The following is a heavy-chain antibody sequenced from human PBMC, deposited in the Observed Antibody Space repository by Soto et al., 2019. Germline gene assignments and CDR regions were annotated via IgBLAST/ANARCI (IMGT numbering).Heavy chain of an antibody. J-gene: IGHJ4*02. V-gene: IGHV3-23*01. CDR2: ISGSGGDT. D-gene: IGHD2-2*01. CDR3: AKARGSSTPAPGSY. CDR1: GFTFSTYA. Sequence: GGSLRLSCAASGFTFSTYAMSWVRQAPGKGLEWVSVISGSGGDTYYADSVKGRFTISRDNPKNTLSLQMNSLRAEDTAVYYCAKARGSSTPAPGSYWGQGTLDTVSS.